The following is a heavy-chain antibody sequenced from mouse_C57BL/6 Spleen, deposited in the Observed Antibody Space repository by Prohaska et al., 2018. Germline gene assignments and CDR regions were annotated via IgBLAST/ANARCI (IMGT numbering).Heavy chain of an antibody. CDR2: IYPRDGST. CDR3: ARSYYGSSYGVSYAMDY. V-gene: IGHV1-78*01. J-gene: IGHJ4*01. D-gene: IGHD1-1*01. Sequence: PGASVKISCKVSGYTFTDHTIHWMKQRPEQGLEWIGYIYPRDGSTKYNEKFKGKATLTADKSSSTAYMQLNSLTSEDSAVYFCARSYYGSSYGVSYAMDYWGQGTSVTVSS. CDR1: GYTFTDHT.